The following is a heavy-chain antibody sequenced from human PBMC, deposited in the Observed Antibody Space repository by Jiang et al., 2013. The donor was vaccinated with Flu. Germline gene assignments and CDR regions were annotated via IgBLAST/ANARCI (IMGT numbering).Heavy chain of an antibody. D-gene: IGHD3-16*01. J-gene: IGHJ5*02. Sequence: GLVKPSETLSLTCTVSGGSISSSTYYWGWIRQPPGKGLEWIGTIYNSGTTYYNPSLRGRVAISVDTSKSQFSLKLTSVTAADTAVYYCARRMILNWFDPWGQGTLVSVSA. CDR3: ARRMILNWFDP. CDR1: GGSISSSTYY. CDR2: IYNSGTT. V-gene: IGHV4-39*01.